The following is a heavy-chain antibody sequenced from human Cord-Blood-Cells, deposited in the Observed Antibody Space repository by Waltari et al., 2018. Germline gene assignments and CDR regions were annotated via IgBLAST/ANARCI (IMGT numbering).Heavy chain of an antibody. V-gene: IGHV5-51*01. CDR1: AYSFPSYW. Sequence: EVQLVQSGAEVKKPGESLKISCTGSAYSFPSYWTVWLTPRPGKGREWMGLFYPGDSDTRYSPSFQGQVTISADKSISTAYLQWSSLKASDTAMYYCARRGGSYYDFDYWGQGTLVTVSS. J-gene: IGHJ4*02. CDR3: ARRGGSYYDFDY. D-gene: IGHD1-26*01. CDR2: FYPGDSDT.